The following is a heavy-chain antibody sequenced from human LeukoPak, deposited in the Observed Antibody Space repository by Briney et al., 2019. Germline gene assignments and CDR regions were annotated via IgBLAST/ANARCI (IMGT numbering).Heavy chain of an antibody. V-gene: IGHV1-8*01. CDR2: MKSNNGHT. Sequence: ASVTVSCKASGYTFTSFDFNWVRQAAGQGVEWMGWMKSNNGHTGYAQKFQGRVTMTRDTSISTAYMELSSLTFEDTAVYYCARGPPNWGMVGYWGQGTLVTVSS. CDR1: GYTFTSFD. CDR3: ARGPPNWGMVGY. D-gene: IGHD7-27*01. J-gene: IGHJ4*02.